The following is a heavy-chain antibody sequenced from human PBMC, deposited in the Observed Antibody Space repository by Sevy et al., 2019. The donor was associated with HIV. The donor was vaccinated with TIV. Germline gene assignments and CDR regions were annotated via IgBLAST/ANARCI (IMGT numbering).Heavy chain of an antibody. Sequence: SETLSLTCAVYGGXFSGYYWSWIRQPPGKGLEWIGEINHSGSTNYNPSLKSRVTISVDTSKNQFSLKLSSVTAADTAVYYCARGEGEDAFDIWGQGTMVTVSS. J-gene: IGHJ3*02. D-gene: IGHD3-16*01. V-gene: IGHV4-34*01. CDR2: INHSGST. CDR1: GGXFSGYY. CDR3: ARGEGEDAFDI.